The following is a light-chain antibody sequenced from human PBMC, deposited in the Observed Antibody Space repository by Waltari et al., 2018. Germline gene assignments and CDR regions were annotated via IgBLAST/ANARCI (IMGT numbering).Light chain of an antibody. J-gene: IGLJ3*02. CDR2: STN. V-gene: IGLV8-61*01. CDR3: VLFMDSGWV. Sequence: SGEQQAPGRAQRTLISSTNTRSAGVPDRVSGSILGHKAALTITGAQADDESDYYCVLFMDSGWVFGGGTKLTVL.